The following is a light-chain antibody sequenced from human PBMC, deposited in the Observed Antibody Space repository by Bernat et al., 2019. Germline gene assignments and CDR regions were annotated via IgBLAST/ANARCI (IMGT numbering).Light chain of an antibody. Sequence: DIQMTQSPSTLSASIGDRVTITCRASQTISSWLAWYQQKPGKAPKLLIYKASSLESGVPSRFSGSRSGTEFTLTISSLQPDDLATYYCQEYRSVSGTFGQGTKVEIK. CDR1: QTISSW. CDR3: QEYRSVSGT. CDR2: KAS. V-gene: IGKV1-5*03. J-gene: IGKJ1*01.